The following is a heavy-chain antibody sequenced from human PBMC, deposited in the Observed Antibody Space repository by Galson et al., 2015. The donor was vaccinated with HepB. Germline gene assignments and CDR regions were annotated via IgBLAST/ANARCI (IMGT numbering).Heavy chain of an antibody. V-gene: IGHV3-30-3*01. CDR1: GFRISNFA. Sequence: SLRLSCAASGFRISNFAMHWVRQAPGKGLEWVSMISYDGSNQFYIESGRGRFTISRDVSKNTLYLQMNSLRAEDTAVYYCARDPDDTNGYYLTFEYWGQGSLVTVSS. D-gene: IGHD3-22*01. J-gene: IGHJ4*02. CDR2: ISYDGSNQ. CDR3: ARDPDDTNGYYLTFEY.